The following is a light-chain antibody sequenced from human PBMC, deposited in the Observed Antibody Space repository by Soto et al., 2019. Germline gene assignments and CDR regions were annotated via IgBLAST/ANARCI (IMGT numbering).Light chain of an antibody. CDR2: DVS. CDR3: SSYRTSNTRQIV. CDR1: SSDVGGYNY. V-gene: IGLV2-14*03. J-gene: IGLJ1*01. Sequence: QSVLTQPASVSGSPGQSITISCTGTSSDVGGYNYVSWYQHHPGKAPKLMIYDVSNRPSGVSNRFSGSKSGKTASLSISGLQPEDEADYYCSSYRTSNTRQIVCGTGTKVTVL.